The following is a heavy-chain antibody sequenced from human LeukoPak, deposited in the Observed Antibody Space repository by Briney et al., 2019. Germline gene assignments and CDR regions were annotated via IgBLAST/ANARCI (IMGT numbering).Heavy chain of an antibody. D-gene: IGHD2-2*01. CDR1: GFTFNNYA. Sequence: GGSLRLSCAASGFTFNNYAMNWVRQAPGKGLELVSDISPSGDSTYYADSVKGRFTISRDSSKNTLSLQMNSLRAEDTAVYYCAKIPKGGYFDYWGQGTLVTVSS. V-gene: IGHV3-23*01. J-gene: IGHJ4*02. CDR2: ISPSGDST. CDR3: AKIPKGGYFDY.